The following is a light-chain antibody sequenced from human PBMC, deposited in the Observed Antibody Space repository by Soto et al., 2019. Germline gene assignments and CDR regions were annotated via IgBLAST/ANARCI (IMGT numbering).Light chain of an antibody. CDR1: SSDVGGYNY. J-gene: IGLJ1*01. Sequence: QFALTQPASVSGSPGQSIAISCTGTSSDVGGYNYVSWYQQHPGKAPKLMIYDVSNRPSGVSNRFSGSKSGNTASLTISGLQAEDEAGYYCCSYTTSSTYVFGPGTKVTVL. CDR2: DVS. CDR3: CSYTTSSTYV. V-gene: IGLV2-14*03.